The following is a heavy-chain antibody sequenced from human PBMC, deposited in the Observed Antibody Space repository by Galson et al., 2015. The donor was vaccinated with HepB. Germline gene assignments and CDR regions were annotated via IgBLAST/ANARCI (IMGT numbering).Heavy chain of an antibody. V-gene: IGHV3-74*01. D-gene: IGHD6-19*01. CDR3: ARVSQQWLGRDAFDI. CDR1: GFTFSSYW. J-gene: IGHJ3*02. Sequence: SLRLSCAASGFTFSSYWMHWVRHAPGKGLVWVSRINSDGSSTSYADSVKGRFTISRDNAKNTLYLRMNSLRAEDTAVYYCARVSQQWLGRDAFDIWGQGTMVTVSS. CDR2: INSDGSST.